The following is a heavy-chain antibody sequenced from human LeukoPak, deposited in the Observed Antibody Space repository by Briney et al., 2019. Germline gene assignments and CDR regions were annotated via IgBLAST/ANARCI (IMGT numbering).Heavy chain of an antibody. J-gene: IGHJ3*02. D-gene: IGHD2-21*01. CDR3: AAYCGGDCYSAFDI. Sequence: EASVKVSCKASGYTFTSYGISWVRQAPGQGLEWMGWISAYNGNTNYAQKLQGRVTMTTDTSTSTAYMELRSLRSDDTAVYYCAAYCGGDCYSAFDIWGQGTMVTVSS. CDR2: ISAYNGNT. V-gene: IGHV1-18*01. CDR1: GYTFTSYG.